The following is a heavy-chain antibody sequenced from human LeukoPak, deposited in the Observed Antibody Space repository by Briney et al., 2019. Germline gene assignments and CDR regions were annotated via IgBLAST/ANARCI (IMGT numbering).Heavy chain of an antibody. V-gene: IGHV4-34*01. CDR1: GGSFSGYY. D-gene: IGHD6-6*01. CDR2: INHSGST. CDR3: ARRAGGSSSGAYYYYMDV. J-gene: IGHJ6*03. Sequence: SETLSLTCAVYGGSFSGYYWSWLRQPPGKGLEWIGEINHSGSTNYNPSLKSRVTISVDTSKNQFSLKLSSVTAADTAVYYCARRAGGSSSGAYYYYMDVWGKGTTVTVSS.